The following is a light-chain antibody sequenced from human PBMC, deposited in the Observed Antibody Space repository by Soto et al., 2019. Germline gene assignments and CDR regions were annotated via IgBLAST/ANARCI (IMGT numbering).Light chain of an antibody. V-gene: IGLV1-40*01. J-gene: IGLJ2*01. Sequence: QSVLTQPPSVSGAPGQRVTISCTGSSSNIGAGYDVHWYQQFPGTTPKFLIYGNTNRPSGVADRFSASKSGTSASLDITGLQEEEEAEYFCQSYDSSLTFVFGGGTKLTVL. CDR1: SSNIGAGYD. CDR3: QSYDSSLTFV. CDR2: GNT.